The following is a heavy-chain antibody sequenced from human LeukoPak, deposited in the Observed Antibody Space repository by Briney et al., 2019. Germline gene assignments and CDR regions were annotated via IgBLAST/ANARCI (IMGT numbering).Heavy chain of an antibody. CDR1: GYTFTGYY. CDR3: ARDLRGYSYGTRWFDP. V-gene: IGHV1-2*02. D-gene: IGHD5-18*01. CDR2: INPNSGGT. Sequence: ASVKVSCKASGYTFTGYYMHWVRQAPGQGLEWMGWINPNSGGTIYAQKFQGRVTMTRDTSISTVYMELSRLRSEDTAVYYCARDLRGYSYGTRWFDPWGQGTLVTVSS. J-gene: IGHJ5*02.